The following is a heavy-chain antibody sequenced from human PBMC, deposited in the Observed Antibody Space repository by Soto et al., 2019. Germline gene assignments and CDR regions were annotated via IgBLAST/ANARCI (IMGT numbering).Heavy chain of an antibody. Sequence: QVQLVESGGGVVQPGKSVRLSCAASGFRFGAYAMHWVRQAPGKGLEWVAVISEDGSRKYYRDSVKGRFTISRDNSKNTLSLQMDRLRLEDTAVYSCAKVREDLVLLVALDSWGQGTRVTVSS. CDR3: AKVREDLVLLVALDS. CDR1: GFRFGAYA. CDR2: ISEDGSRK. V-gene: IGHV3-30*18. J-gene: IGHJ4*02. D-gene: IGHD5-12*01.